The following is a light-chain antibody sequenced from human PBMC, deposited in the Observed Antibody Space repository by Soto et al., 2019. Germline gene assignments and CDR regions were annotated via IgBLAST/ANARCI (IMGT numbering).Light chain of an antibody. CDR3: CSYAGNSEV. V-gene: IGLV2-23*02. Sequence: QSALTQPASVSGSPGQSITIPCTGTSGDVGGYNLVSWYQQHPGKAPKLMIYEVTERPSGVSNRFSGSKSGNTASLTISGLQPDDEADYYCCSYAGNSEVFGTGTKLNVL. CDR2: EVT. J-gene: IGLJ1*01. CDR1: SGDVGGYNL.